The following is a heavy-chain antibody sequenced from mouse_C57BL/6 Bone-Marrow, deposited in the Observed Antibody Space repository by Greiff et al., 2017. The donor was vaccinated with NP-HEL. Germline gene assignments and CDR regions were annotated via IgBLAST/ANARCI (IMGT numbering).Heavy chain of an antibody. CDR3: ARGVYDYDDWYFDV. CDR1: GYSFTSYY. Sequence: QVQLKQSGPELVKPGASVKISCKASGYSFTSYYIHWVKQRPGQGLEWIGWIYPGSGNTKYNEKFKGKATLTADTSSSTAYMQLSSLTSEDSAVYVYARGVYDYDDWYFDVWGTGTTVTVSS. CDR2: IYPGSGNT. D-gene: IGHD2-4*01. V-gene: IGHV1-66*01. J-gene: IGHJ1*03.